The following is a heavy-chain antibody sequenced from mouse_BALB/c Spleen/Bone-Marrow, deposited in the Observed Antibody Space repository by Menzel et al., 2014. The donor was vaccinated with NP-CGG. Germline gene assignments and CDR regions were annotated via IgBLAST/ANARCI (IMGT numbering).Heavy chain of an antibody. CDR3: ARHGYYGSRAMDY. CDR1: GFTFSSYT. D-gene: IGHD1-1*01. V-gene: IGHV5-12-2*01. J-gene: IGHJ4*01. Sequence: EVQLVESGGGLVQPGGSLKLSCAASGFTFSSYTMSWVRQTPEMRLEWVAYISNGGGSTYYPDTVKGRFTISRDNAKNILYLQMSSLKSEDTAMYYCARHGYYGSRAMDYWGQGTSVTVSS. CDR2: ISNGGGST.